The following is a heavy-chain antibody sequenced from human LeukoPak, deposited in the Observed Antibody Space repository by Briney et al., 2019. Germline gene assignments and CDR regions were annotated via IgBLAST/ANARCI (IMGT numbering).Heavy chain of an antibody. D-gene: IGHD1-26*01. CDR3: ARREEWELLYYFDY. CDR2: IKQDGSEK. CDR1: GFTFSSYW. V-gene: IGHV3-7*01. Sequence: GSLRLSCAASGFTFSSYWMSWVRQAPGKGLEWVANIKQDGSEKYYVDSVKGRFTISRDNAKNSLYLQMNGLRAEDTAVYYCARREEWELLYYFDYWGQGTLVTVPS. J-gene: IGHJ4*02.